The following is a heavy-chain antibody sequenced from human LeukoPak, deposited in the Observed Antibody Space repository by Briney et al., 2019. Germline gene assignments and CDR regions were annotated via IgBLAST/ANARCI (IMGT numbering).Heavy chain of an antibody. Sequence: SETLSLTCTVSGGSISSSSYYWGWIRQPPGKGLEWIGGIYYSGSTYYNPSLKSRVTISVDTSKNQFSLKLSSVTAADTAVYYCARREAVALFFDYWGQGTLVTVSS. V-gene: IGHV4-39*01. CDR2: IYYSGST. CDR3: ARREAVALFFDY. J-gene: IGHJ4*02. CDR1: GGSISSSSYY. D-gene: IGHD6-19*01.